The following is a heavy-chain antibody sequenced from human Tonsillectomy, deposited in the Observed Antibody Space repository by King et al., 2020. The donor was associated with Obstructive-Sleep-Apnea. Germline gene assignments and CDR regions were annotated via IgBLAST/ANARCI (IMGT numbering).Heavy chain of an antibody. CDR1: GGSISSGGYY. Sequence: QLQESGPGLVKHSQTLSLTCTVSGGSISSGGYYWSWIRQHPGKGLEWIGYIYYSGSTYYNPSLKSRVTISVDTSKNQFSLKLSSVTAADTAVYYCAREYYYDSSGYYYRYFDYWGQGTLVTVSS. J-gene: IGHJ4*02. V-gene: IGHV4-31*03. D-gene: IGHD3-22*01. CDR3: AREYYYDSSGYYYRYFDY. CDR2: IYYSGST.